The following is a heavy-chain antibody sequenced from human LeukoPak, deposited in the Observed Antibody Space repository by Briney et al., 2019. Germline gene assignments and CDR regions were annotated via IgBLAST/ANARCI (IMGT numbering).Heavy chain of an antibody. CDR3: AKDGGYCSSNTCFQPFDY. J-gene: IGHJ4*02. CDR2: ISGSGGST. Sequence: GGSLRLSCAASGFTFSSYAMSWVRQAPGKGLEWVSVISGSGGSTYYADSVKGRFTISRDNSKNTLYLQMNSLRAEDTAVYYCAKDGGYCSSNTCFQPFDYWGQGTLVTVSS. D-gene: IGHD2-2*01. CDR1: GFTFSSYA. V-gene: IGHV3-23*01.